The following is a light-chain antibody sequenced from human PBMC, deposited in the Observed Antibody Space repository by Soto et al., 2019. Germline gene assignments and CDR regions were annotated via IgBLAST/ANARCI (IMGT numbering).Light chain of an antibody. V-gene: IGKV3-11*01. Sequence: EIVLTQSPATLSLSPGERATLSCRASQSVGSDLAWYQQKPGQAPRLLIYTAAYRPTGIRVRFSGSGSGTDFTRIISRLEAEDFALYYCQKRSSWPLTLGPGNTVDIK. CDR2: TAA. J-gene: IGKJ3*01. CDR1: QSVGSD. CDR3: QKRSSWPLT.